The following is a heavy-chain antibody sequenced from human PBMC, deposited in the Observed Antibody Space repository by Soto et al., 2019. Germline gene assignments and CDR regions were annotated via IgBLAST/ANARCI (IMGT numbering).Heavy chain of an antibody. CDR1: GFTFSSYG. CDR3: AKQPKSGYDPSAFFDY. CDR2: ISYDGSNK. J-gene: IGHJ4*02. V-gene: IGHV3-30*18. D-gene: IGHD5-12*01. Sequence: QVQLVESGGGVVQPGRSVRLSCAASGFTFSSYGMHWVRQAPGKGLEWVAGISYDGSNKYHADSVKGRFSVSRDNSRNTLNLQMRSLRGQDTAVYYSAKQPKSGYDPSAFFDYWGQGILVTVTS.